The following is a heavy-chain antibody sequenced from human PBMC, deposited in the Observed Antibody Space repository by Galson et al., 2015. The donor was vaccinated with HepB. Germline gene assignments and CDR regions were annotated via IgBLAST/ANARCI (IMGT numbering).Heavy chain of an antibody. CDR2: ISFDGRKT. J-gene: IGHJ5*02. V-gene: IGHV3-30*04. CDR3: ARGGTYYGSGSYFPFDP. Sequence: SLRLSCAASGFSFSHYDVHWVRQAPGKGLEWVALISFDGRKTYYADSVRGRFTISRDQSKSTLYLQMSRLRLEDTAVYHCARGGTYYGSGSYFPFDPWGQGTLVTVSS. D-gene: IGHD3-10*01. CDR1: GFSFSHYD.